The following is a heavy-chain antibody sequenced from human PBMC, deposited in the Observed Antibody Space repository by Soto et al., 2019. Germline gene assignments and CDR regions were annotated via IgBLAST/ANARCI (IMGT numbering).Heavy chain of an antibody. V-gene: IGHV3-23*01. J-gene: IGHJ4*01. CDR1: GFTLRSYA. CDR2: ISGSGTNS. Sequence: GGSLRLSWAASGFTLRSYAVDWVRQAPGKGLDWVSSISGSGTNSYYADSVKGRFTISIANSKNEVYVEMQVLRGEDTAIYYCAKGRSSALVYYVDSWGQGTLVTVSS. CDR3: AKGRSSALVYYVDS. D-gene: IGHD3-10*01.